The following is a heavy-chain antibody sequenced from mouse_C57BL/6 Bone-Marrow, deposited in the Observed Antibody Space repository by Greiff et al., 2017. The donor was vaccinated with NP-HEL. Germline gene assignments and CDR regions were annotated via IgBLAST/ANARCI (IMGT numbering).Heavy chain of an antibody. Sequence: GGGLVQPKGSLKLSCAASGFSFNTYAMNWVRQAPGKGLEWVARIRSKSNNYATYYADSVKDRFTISRDDSESMLYLQMNNLKTEDTAMYYCVRQELGLNYWGQGTSVTVSS. CDR3: VRQELGLNY. CDR1: GFSFNTYA. CDR2: IRSKSNNYAT. D-gene: IGHD4-1*01. V-gene: IGHV10-1*01. J-gene: IGHJ4*01.